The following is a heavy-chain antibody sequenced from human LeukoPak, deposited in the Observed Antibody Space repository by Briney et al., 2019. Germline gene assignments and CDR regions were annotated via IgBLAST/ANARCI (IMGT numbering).Heavy chain of an antibody. CDR3: ARGRPLLYSSGWSSDY. CDR1: RFTFSIHN. J-gene: IGHJ4*02. D-gene: IGHD6-19*01. V-gene: IGHV3-21*01. CDR2: ISSSSNYI. Sequence: GGSLTLSCAASRFTFSIHNMTGLRQAPGKALEWVSSISSSSNYIYYADSVKGRFTISRDNAKNSLCLQANSMRVEDTAVYYCARGRPLLYSSGWSSDYWGQGALVTVSS.